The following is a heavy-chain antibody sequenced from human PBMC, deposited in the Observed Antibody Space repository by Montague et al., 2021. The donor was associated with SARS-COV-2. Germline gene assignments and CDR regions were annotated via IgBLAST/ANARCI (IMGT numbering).Heavy chain of an antibody. V-gene: IGHV4-31*03. CDR1: GGSISSANYY. J-gene: IGHJ4*02. CDR2: IYYSGSS. CDR3: ASQSGNYYNYFDL. D-gene: IGHD1-26*01. Sequence: TLSLTCSVSGGSISSANYYWSWIRQHPGKGLEFIGYIYYSGSSFYNPSLKSRLTISVDTSKNRFSLRLSSVTAADTAIYFCASQSGNYYNYFDLWGQGTLVTVSS.